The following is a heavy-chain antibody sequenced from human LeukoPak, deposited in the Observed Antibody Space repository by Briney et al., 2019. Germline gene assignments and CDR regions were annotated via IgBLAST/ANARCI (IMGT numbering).Heavy chain of an antibody. Sequence: ETLSLTCAVYGGSFSGYYWSWIRQPPGKGLEWIGEINHSGSTNYNPSLKSRVTISVDTSKNRFSLKLSSVTAADTAVYYCARESKVVVAATRRLNYYYGMDVWGQGTTVTVSS. V-gene: IGHV4-34*01. D-gene: IGHD2-15*01. CDR3: ARESKVVVAATRRLNYYYGMDV. CDR2: INHSGST. J-gene: IGHJ6*02. CDR1: GGSFSGYY.